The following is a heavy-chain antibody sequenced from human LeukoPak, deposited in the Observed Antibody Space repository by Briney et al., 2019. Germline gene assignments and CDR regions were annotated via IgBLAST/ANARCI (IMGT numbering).Heavy chain of an antibody. CDR2: IYYSGST. J-gene: IGHJ4*02. CDR1: GDSISNHC. Sequence: SETLSLTCTVSGDSISNHCWSWIRQPPGGGLEWIGHIYYSGSTNYNPSLKSRVTISVDTSKNQFTLKLSSVTAADTAVYYCARQTWLLDYWGQGTLVTVSS. V-gene: IGHV4-59*08. D-gene: IGHD5-12*01. CDR3: ARQTWLLDY.